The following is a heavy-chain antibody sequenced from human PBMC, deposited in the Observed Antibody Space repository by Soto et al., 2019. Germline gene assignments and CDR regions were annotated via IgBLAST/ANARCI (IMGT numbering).Heavy chain of an antibody. Sequence: QIQLVQSGAEVRKPGASVMVSCKASGYIFTSYGMSWVRQAPGQGLEWMGWITAYNGNTNYPQKVQGRITMTTDISTGTGYMELRSLTSDDTAVYYCARGGVGDTSGWFDPWGQGTLVTVSS. J-gene: IGHJ5*02. CDR2: ITAYNGNT. V-gene: IGHV1-18*01. CDR3: ARGGVGDTSGWFDP. CDR1: GYIFTSYG. D-gene: IGHD1-26*01.